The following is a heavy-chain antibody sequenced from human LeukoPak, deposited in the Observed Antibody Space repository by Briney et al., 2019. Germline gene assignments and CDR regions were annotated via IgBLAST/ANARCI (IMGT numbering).Heavy chain of an antibody. V-gene: IGHV3-30*04. CDR1: GFAFSSYA. J-gene: IGHJ4*02. CDR3: ARDQPYFDS. Sequence: GGSLRLSCAASGFAFSSYAMHWVRQAPDKGLEWVAVISYDGTDKYYADSVKGRFTISRDNSKNMLYLQMNSLRAEDTAVYFCARDQPYFDSWGKGTLVTVSS. CDR2: ISYDGTDK.